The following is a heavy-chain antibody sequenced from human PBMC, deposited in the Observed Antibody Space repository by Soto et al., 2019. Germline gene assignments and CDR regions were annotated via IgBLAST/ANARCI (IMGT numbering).Heavy chain of an antibody. V-gene: IGHV3-74*01. CDR2: IDSDGSST. Sequence: EVQLVESGGGLVQPGGSLRLSCAASGFIFSSYWMHWVRQAPGKGLVWVSRIDSDGSSTTYADSVKGRFAISRDNAKNTLYLQMNSLRVEDTAVYYCARAWGPYALGYWGQGTLVTVSS. J-gene: IGHJ4*02. CDR3: ARAWGPYALGY. CDR1: GFIFSSYW. D-gene: IGHD1-26*01.